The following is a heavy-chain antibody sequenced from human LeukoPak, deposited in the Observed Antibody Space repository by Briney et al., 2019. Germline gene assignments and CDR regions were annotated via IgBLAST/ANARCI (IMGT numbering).Heavy chain of an antibody. D-gene: IGHD1-26*01. CDR3: ARDAPTAQATPDAFDI. CDR2: INSDGSST. V-gene: IGHV3-74*01. J-gene: IGHJ3*02. Sequence: PGGSLRLTCAASGFTFSSYWMHWVRQAPGKGLVWVSRINSDGSSTSYADSVKGRFTISRDNAKNSLYLQMNSLRAEDTAVYYCARDAPTAQATPDAFDIWGQGTMVTVSS. CDR1: GFTFSSYW.